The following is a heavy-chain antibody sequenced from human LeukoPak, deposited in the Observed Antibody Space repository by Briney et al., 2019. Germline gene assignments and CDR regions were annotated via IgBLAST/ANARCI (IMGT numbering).Heavy chain of an antibody. J-gene: IGHJ4*02. CDR2: INPNTGDT. CDR1: GGTFSSYA. Sequence: ASVKVSCKASGGTFSSYAISWVRQAPGQGLEWMGWINPNTGDTNYARKFQGRVTMTRDTSISTAYMELTRLRSDDTAVYYCARGYYDSSAYYSADYWGQGTLVTVSS. CDR3: ARGYYDSSAYYSADY. D-gene: IGHD3-22*01. V-gene: IGHV1-2*02.